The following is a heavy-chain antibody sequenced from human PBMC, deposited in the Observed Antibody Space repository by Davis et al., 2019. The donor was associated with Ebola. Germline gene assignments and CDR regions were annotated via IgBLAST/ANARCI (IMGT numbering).Heavy chain of an antibody. CDR1: GGPVSSGSYY. CDR3: AIEAPDYDDSSGYYWYFDL. D-gene: IGHD3-22*01. CDR2: IFYSGST. V-gene: IGHV4-61*01. Sequence: GSLRLSCTVSGGPVSSGSYYWSWIRQPPGKRPEWIGYIFYSGSTNYNPALKSRVTISVDTSKNQFSLKVSSVPAADTAVYYCAIEAPDYDDSSGYYWYFDLWGRGTLVTVSS. J-gene: IGHJ2*01.